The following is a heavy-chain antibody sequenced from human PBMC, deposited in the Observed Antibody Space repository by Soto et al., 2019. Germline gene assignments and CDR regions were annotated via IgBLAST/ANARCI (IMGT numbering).Heavy chain of an antibody. V-gene: IGHV3-30-3*01. CDR3: ARDRGSGSYYVYYYYYGMDV. CDR1: GFTFSSYA. D-gene: IGHD3-10*01. J-gene: IGHJ6*02. CDR2: ISYDGSNK. Sequence: GGSLRLSCAASGFTFSSYAMHWVRQAPGKGLEWVAVISYDGSNKYYADSVKGRFTISRDNSKNTLYLQMNSLRAEDTAVYYCARDRGSGSYYVYYYYYGMDVWGQGTTVTVSS.